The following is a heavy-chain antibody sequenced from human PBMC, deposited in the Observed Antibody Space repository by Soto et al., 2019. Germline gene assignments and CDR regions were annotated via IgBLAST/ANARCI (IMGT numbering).Heavy chain of an antibody. V-gene: IGHV3-23*01. CDR3: ANDSTEKEYYYYGMDV. J-gene: IGHJ6*02. CDR1: GFTFSSYA. CDR2: IGGSGGST. Sequence: GGSLRLSCAASGFTFSSYAMSWVRQAPGKGLEWVSAIGGSGGSTYYADSVKGRFTISRDNSKNTLYLQMNSLRAEDTAVYYCANDSTEKEYYYYGMDVWGQGTTVTVSS.